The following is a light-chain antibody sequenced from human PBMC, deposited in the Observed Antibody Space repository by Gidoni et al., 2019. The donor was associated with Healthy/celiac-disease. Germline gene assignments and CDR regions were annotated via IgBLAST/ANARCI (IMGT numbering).Light chain of an antibody. CDR1: QSISSSQ. Sequence: EIGLTQSPGTLSLSPGQSATLSCRASQSISSSQLAWYQQKPGQAPRPLMYGASSSATGIPDRFSGSGSGTDFTLTISRLEPEDFAVYYCQHFGNFGGGTKVE. CDR3: QHFGN. V-gene: IGKV3-20*01. CDR2: GAS. J-gene: IGKJ4*01.